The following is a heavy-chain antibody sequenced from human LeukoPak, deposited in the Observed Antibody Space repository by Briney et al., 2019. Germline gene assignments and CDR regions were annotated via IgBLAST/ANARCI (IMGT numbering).Heavy chain of an antibody. CDR3: ARDGGYSYVPYYFDY. CDR2: ISGSGDNT. CDR1: GFTFSSYA. V-gene: IGHV3-23*01. J-gene: IGHJ4*02. D-gene: IGHD5-18*01. Sequence: GGSLRLSCAASGFTFSSYAMTWVRQAPGKGLQWVSAISGSGDNTYYSDSVKGRFTISRDNSKNTLYLQMNSLRAEDTAVYYCARDGGYSYVPYYFDYWGQGTLVTVSS.